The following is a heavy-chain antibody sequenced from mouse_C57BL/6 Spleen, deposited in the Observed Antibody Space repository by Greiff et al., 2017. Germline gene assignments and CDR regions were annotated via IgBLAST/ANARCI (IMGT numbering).Heavy chain of an antibody. J-gene: IGHJ1*03. CDR2: INPGDGDT. V-gene: IGHV1-80*01. D-gene: IGHD3-1*01. CDR3: ARGHRSSHFWYFDV. CDR1: GYAFSSYW. Sequence: VQLQQSGAELVKPGASVKLSCKASGYAFSSYWMNWVKQRPGKGLEWIGQINPGDGDTNYNGKFKGKGTLTADKSSRTMYMQLSNLTSEDSAVYFSARGHRSSHFWYFDVWGTGTTVTVSS.